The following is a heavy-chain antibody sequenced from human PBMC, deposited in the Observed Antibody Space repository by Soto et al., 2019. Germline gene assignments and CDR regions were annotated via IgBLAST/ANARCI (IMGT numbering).Heavy chain of an antibody. Sequence: PGGSLRLSCAASGFAFDDYAMHWVRQAPGKGLEWVSGISWNSGSIGYADSVKGRFTISRDNAKNSRYLQMNSLRAEDTALYYSATDKHSSGWYGRCVDYWGQGTLVTVSS. V-gene: IGHV3-9*01. CDR1: GFAFDDYA. CDR2: ISWNSGSI. J-gene: IGHJ4*02. CDR3: ATDKHSSGWYGRCVDY. D-gene: IGHD6-19*01.